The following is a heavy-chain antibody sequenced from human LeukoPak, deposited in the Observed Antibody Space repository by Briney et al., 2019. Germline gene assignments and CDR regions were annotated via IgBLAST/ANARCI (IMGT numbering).Heavy chain of an antibody. Sequence: KPSETLSLTCTDSGGSISSYYWSWIRQSPGKGLEWIGYIYYSGSTNYNPSLKSRVTISVDTSKNQFSLKLSSVTAADTAVYYCARAPRGSIAVAGTDWGQGTLVTVSS. CDR1: GGSISSYY. V-gene: IGHV4-59*01. CDR3: ARAPRGSIAVAGTD. J-gene: IGHJ4*02. CDR2: IYYSGST. D-gene: IGHD6-19*01.